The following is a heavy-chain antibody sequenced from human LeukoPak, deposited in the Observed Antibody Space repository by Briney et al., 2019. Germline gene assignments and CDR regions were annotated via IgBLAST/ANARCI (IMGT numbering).Heavy chain of an antibody. V-gene: IGHV3-30*03. D-gene: IGHD3-9*01. CDR3: ASYDILTGYHYPFDY. CDR1: GFTLSDYG. CDR2: ISYDASNT. Sequence: HPGGSLRLSCAASGFTLSDYGMHWVRQAPGKGLEWVALISYDASNTYYADSVKGRFTVSRDNSKNTVYLQMDSLRVEDTAVYYCASYDILTGYHYPFDYWGQGTLVTVSS. J-gene: IGHJ4*02.